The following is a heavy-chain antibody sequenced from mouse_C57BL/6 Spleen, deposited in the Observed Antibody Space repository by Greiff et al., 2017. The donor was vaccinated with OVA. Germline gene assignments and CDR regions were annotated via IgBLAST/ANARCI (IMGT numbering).Heavy chain of an antibody. D-gene: IGHD1-1*01. CDR2: IDPETGGT. J-gene: IGHJ3*01. CDR3: TDDYYYGSSYVGIWFAY. Sequence: VQLQQSGAELVRPGASVTLSCKASGYTFTDYEMHWVKQTPVHGLEWIGAIDPETGGTAYNQKFKGKAILTADKSSRTAYMELRSLTSEYSAVDYFTDDYYYGSSYVGIWFAYWGQVTLVTVSA. V-gene: IGHV1-15*01. CDR1: GYTFTDYE.